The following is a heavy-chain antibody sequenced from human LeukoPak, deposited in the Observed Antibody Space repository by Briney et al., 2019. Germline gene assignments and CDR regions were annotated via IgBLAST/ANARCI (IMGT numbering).Heavy chain of an antibody. CDR1: GFPFSNHV. J-gene: IGHJ4*02. Sequence: GGSLGLSWAASGFPFSNHVMSWVRQAPGKGLDGVSAISGSCGDTYYADSMKGRFTISRDNSNNTLYLQMNSLGADDTAVYCGAKGNWRYFDYWGQGTLVTVSS. D-gene: IGHD1-1*01. V-gene: IGHV3-23*01. CDR3: AKGNWRYFDY. CDR2: ISGSCGDT.